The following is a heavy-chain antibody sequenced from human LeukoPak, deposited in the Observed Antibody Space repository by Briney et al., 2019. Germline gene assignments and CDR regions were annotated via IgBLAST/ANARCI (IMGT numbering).Heavy chain of an antibody. CDR3: TRLRGGHFDS. D-gene: IGHD3-16*01. CDR2: IRSNVFGGTT. J-gene: IGHJ4*02. CDR1: GFKFGDYA. V-gene: IGHV3-49*04. Sequence: GSLRLSCTTSGFKFGDYAMSWVHQVPGKGLEWVGLIRSNVFGGTTEYAAPVKGRFSFSRDDSKNIVYLQMNSLKSEDTALYYCTRLRGGHFDSWGQGTRVTVSS.